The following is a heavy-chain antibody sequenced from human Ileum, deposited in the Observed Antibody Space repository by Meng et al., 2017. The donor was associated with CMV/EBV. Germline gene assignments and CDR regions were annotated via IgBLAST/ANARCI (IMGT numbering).Heavy chain of an antibody. D-gene: IGHD5-24*01. V-gene: IGHV4-34*02. CDR3: ASGRLQFTPSALQH. Sequence: QVQLQQWGAGLVKPSETLSLTCAVSGEPLNGFFCSWIRQPPGRGLEWIGEVNNRGRTNYNPSLKSRLTISIDTSKRQLSLMVTSVTAADSAIYYCASGRLQFTPSALQHWGPGTLVTASS. CDR1: GEPLNGFF. CDR2: VNNRGRT. J-gene: IGHJ1*01.